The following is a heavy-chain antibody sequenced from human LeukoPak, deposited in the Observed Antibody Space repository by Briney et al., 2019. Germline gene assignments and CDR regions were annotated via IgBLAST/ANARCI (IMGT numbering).Heavy chain of an antibody. J-gene: IGHJ5*02. D-gene: IGHD3-16*01. CDR2: INPNSGGT. CDR1: GYTFTGYY. V-gene: IGHV1-2*02. CDR3: ASRGNYDYVWGSFFS. Sequence: ASVKVSCKASGYTFTGYYMHWVRQAPGQGVEWMGWINPNSGGTNYAQKFQGRVTMTRDTSISTAYMELSRLRSDDTAVYYCASRGNYDYVWGSFFSWGQGTLVTVSS.